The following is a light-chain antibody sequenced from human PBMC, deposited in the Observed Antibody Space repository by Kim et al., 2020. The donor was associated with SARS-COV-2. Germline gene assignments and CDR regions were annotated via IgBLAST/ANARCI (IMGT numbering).Light chain of an antibody. J-gene: IGLJ3*02. CDR3: ATWDVSLHGWV. Sequence: QGCPVSCSGSSSNVGRPFVNWYQQLPVTAPCVFCYNDNQGPSGVPDRFSGFRSGPSASLAICGRQSEDGADYYCATWDVSLHGWVFGGGTKLTVL. CDR2: NDN. V-gene: IGLV1-44*01. CDR1: SSNVGRPF.